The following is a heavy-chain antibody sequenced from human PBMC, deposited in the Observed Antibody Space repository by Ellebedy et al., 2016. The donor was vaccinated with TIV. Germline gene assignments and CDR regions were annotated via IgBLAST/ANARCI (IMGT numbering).Heavy chain of an antibody. J-gene: IGHJ4*02. CDR2: LTADGRST. Sequence: GGSLRLXCVASGFRLSNSFMSWIRQAPGKGLEWVSTLTADGRSTYFADSVKGRFTISRDNSKNTVYLQMNSLRSEDTAVYYCRPGHYSDAWGQGTLVTVSS. CDR1: GFRLSNSF. V-gene: IGHV3-23*01. CDR3: RPGHYSDA.